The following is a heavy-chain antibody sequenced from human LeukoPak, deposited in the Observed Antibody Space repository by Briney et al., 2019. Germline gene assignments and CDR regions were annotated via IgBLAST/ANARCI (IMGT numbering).Heavy chain of an antibody. CDR2: IYYSGST. V-gene: IGHV4-59*08. D-gene: IGHD3-22*01. J-gene: IGHJ6*03. CDR3: ARVSHFYNSSGYYYDYYYYYMDV. Sequence: SETLSLTCTVSGGSISSYYWSWIRQPPGKGLEWIGYIYYSGSTNYNPSLKSRVTISVDTSKNQFSLKLSSVTAADTAVYYCARVSHFYNSSGYYYDYYYYYMDVWGKGTTVTVSS. CDR1: GGSISSYY.